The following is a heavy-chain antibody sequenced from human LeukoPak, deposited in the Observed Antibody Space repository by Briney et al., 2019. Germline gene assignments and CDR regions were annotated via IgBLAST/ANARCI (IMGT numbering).Heavy chain of an antibody. CDR1: GSTLGNSG. D-gene: IGHD2/OR15-2a*01. Sequence: GGSLRLSCAASGSTLGNSGLHWVGKVPGRGRGWSSLITNDGSTTRYADSVKGRFSISRDNAKNTVYLQMNSLRAEDSAVYYCARDGIVLGYYYYGMDVWGRGTTVTVSS. V-gene: IGHV3-74*01. CDR2: ITNDGSTT. J-gene: IGHJ6*02. CDR3: ARDGIVLGYYYYGMDV.